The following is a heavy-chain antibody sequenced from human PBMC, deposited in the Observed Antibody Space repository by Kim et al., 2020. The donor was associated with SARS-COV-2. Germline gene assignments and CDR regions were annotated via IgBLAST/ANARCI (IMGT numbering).Heavy chain of an antibody. V-gene: IGHV3-30*03. Sequence: SNQYYADSVKGRFTIYRDNSKNTLYMQMNSLRAEDTAVYYCAREDMVAPDYWGQGTLVTVSS. J-gene: IGHJ4*02. CDR2: SNQ. D-gene: IGHD2-15*01. CDR3: AREDMVAPDY.